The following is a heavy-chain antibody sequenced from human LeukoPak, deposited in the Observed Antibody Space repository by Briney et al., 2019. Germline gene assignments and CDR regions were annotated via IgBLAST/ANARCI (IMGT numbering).Heavy chain of an antibody. CDR3: AKESGKFDY. CDR2: ISADGGSA. V-gene: IGHV3-43*02. J-gene: IGHJ4*02. Sequence: GGSLRLSCVASGLNFGESAMHWVRQAPGKGLEWVSLISADGGSAFSADSVKGRFSISRDNSKNSLYLQMDSLRSEDTAMYYCAKESGKFDYWGQGTLVVVSS. CDR1: GLNFGESA.